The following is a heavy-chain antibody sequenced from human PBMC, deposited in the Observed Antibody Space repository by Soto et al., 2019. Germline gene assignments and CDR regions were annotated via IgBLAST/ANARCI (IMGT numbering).Heavy chain of an antibody. J-gene: IGHJ4*02. CDR2: TYYRSRWYN. CDR3: ARACPYYVSRDNSLDY. D-gene: IGHD3-3*01. CDR1: GDSVSGNSAA. Sequence: QTLSLTCAISGDSVSGNSAAWNWIRQSPSRGLEWLGRTYYRSRWYNDYAVSVKSRITVTPDTSKNQFSLHLNSVTPEDTAVYYCARACPYYVSRDNSLDYWGQRPMVTVSS. V-gene: IGHV6-1*01.